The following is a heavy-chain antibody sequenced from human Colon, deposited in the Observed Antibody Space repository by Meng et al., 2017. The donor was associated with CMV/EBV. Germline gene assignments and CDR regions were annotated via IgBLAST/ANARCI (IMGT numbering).Heavy chain of an antibody. J-gene: IGHJ4*02. Sequence: GSLRLSCTVSGGSMSSYYWTWIRQPPGKGLEWIGYVYYRGSTNYSPSLKSRLTISIDTSKNQFSLKLTSVTAADTAVYYCARGTNFDWLLQDYWGQGTLVTVSS. CDR2: VYYRGST. CDR1: GGSMSSYY. V-gene: IGHV4-59*01. CDR3: ARGTNFDWLLQDY. D-gene: IGHD3-9*01.